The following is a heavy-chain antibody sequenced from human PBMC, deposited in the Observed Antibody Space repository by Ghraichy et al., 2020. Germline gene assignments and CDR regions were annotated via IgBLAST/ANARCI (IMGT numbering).Heavy chain of an antibody. CDR2: IYTSGST. Sequence: SETLSLTCTVSGGSISSYYWSWIRQPAGKGLEWIGGIYTSGSTNYNPSLKSRVTMSVDTSKNQFSLKLSSVTAADTAVYYCARERLISSGWYVHYYYYYMDVWGKGTTVTVSS. D-gene: IGHD6-19*01. V-gene: IGHV4-4*07. CDR1: GGSISSYY. CDR3: ARERLISSGWYVHYYYYYMDV. J-gene: IGHJ6*03.